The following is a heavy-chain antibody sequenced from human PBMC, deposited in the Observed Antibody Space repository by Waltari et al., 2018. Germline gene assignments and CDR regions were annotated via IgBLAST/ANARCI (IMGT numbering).Heavy chain of an antibody. CDR2: ISDSGVIT. CDR3: ARHLYSIDYLELGN. D-gene: IGHD3-22*01. CDR1: AFTFFSYA. V-gene: IGHV3-23*01. Sequence: EVHLLESGGGLAQPGGSLRLSCAASAFTFFSYARSWVRQAPGKGLEWVSGISDSGVITKYADSVKGRFTVSRDNSKNTVFLQLNSLRAEDTAIYYCARHLYSIDYLELGNWGQGTLVTVSS. J-gene: IGHJ4*02.